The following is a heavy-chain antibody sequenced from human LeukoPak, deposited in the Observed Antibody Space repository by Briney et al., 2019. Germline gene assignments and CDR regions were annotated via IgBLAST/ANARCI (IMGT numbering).Heavy chain of an antibody. Sequence: PSETLSLTCAVSGGSISSSNWWSWVRQPPGKGLEWIGEIYHSGSTNYNPSLKSRVTISVDKSKNQFSLKLSSVTAADTAVYYCARPYYYDSYNWFDPWGQGTLVTVSS. V-gene: IGHV4-4*02. CDR2: IYHSGST. J-gene: IGHJ5*02. D-gene: IGHD3-10*01. CDR3: ARPYYYDSYNWFDP. CDR1: GGSISSSNW.